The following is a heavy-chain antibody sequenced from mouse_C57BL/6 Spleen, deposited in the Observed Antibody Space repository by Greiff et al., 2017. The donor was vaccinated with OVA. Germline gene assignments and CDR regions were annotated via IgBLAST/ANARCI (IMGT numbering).Heavy chain of an antibody. V-gene: IGHV1-63*01. Sequence: LQESGAELVRPGTSVKMSCKASGYTFTNYWIGWAKQRPGHGLEWIGDIYPGGGYTNYNEKFKGKATLTADKSSSTAYMQFSSLTSEDSPIYYCARSNWGFDYWGQGTTLTVSS. CDR3: ARSNWGFDY. CDR1: GYTFTNYW. J-gene: IGHJ2*01. D-gene: IGHD4-1*01. CDR2: IYPGGGYT.